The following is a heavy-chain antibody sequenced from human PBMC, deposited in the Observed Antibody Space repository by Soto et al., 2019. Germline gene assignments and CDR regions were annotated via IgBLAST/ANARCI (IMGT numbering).Heavy chain of an antibody. CDR1: GASIGSGGW. CDR3: ARHEGWTGPDQ. J-gene: IGHJ5*02. D-gene: IGHD2-8*02. Sequence: PSETLSLTCAVSGASIGSGGWWSWVRQPPGKGLEWIAEIFYDGNTNYSPSLKSRVTISVDKSQNQFSLNVYSVTAADTAVYYCARHEGWTGPDQWGQGTLVTVSS. CDR2: IFYDGNT. V-gene: IGHV4-4*02.